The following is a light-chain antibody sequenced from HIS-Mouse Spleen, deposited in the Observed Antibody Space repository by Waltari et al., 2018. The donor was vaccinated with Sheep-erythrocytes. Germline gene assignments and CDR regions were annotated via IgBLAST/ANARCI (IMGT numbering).Light chain of an antibody. V-gene: IGKV1-5*03. CDR1: QSISSW. J-gene: IGKJ2*01. Sequence: DIQMTQSPSTLSASVGDRVTITSRASQSISSWLACYQQKPGKAHNLLIYKASSLESGVPSRFSGSGSGTEFTLTISSLQPDDFATYYCQQYNSYSPYTFGQGTKLEIK. CDR2: KAS. CDR3: QQYNSYSPYT.